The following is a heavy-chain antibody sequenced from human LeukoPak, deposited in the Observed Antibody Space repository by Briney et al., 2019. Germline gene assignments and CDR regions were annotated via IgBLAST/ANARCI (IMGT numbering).Heavy chain of an antibody. D-gene: IGHD6-6*01. CDR3: ARDFSSSSTVYYYYYMDV. J-gene: IGHJ6*03. CDR2: INHGGST. CDR1: GGSFSGHY. V-gene: IGHV4-34*01. Sequence: PSETLSLTCAVSGGSFSGHYWNWIRQPPGKGLEWIGEINHGGSTNYNPSLKSRVTISVDTSQNQFSLRLSSVTAADTAVYYCARDFSSSSTVYYYYYMDVWGKGTTVTVSS.